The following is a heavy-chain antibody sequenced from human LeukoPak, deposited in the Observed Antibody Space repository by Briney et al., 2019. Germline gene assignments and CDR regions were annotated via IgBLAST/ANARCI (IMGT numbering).Heavy chain of an antibody. CDR3: ARDYPPTYYYDSSGELGAFDI. J-gene: IGHJ3*02. CDR2: ISSSSSYI. Sequence: PGGSLRLSCAASGFTFSSHSMNWVRQAPGKGLEWVSSISSSSSYIYYADSVKGRFTISRDNAKNSLYLQMNSLRAEDTAVYYCARDYPPTYYYDSSGELGAFDIWGQGTMVTVSS. CDR1: GFTFSSHS. D-gene: IGHD3-22*01. V-gene: IGHV3-21*01.